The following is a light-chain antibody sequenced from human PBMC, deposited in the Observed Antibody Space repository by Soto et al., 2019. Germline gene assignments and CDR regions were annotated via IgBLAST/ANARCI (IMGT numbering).Light chain of an antibody. CDR1: SSDIGVYNY. Sequence: QSALTQPASVSGSPGQSITISCTGTSSDIGVYNYVSWYQQHPGKAPKLIIYEVNKRPSGVPDRFSGSKSGSTASLTVSGLQADDEADFYCSSYAGYNNFVVFGGGTQLTVL. CDR3: SSYAGYNNFVV. CDR2: EVN. J-gene: IGLJ2*01. V-gene: IGLV2-8*01.